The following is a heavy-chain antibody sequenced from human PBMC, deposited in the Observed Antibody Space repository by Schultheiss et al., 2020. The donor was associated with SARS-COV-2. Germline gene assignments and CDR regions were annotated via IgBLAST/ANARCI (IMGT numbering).Heavy chain of an antibody. CDR3: ARDRRMDFWSGYSNWFDP. V-gene: IGHV3-13*01. J-gene: IGHJ5*02. CDR1: GFTFSSYD. Sequence: GGSLRLSCAASGFTFSSYDMHWVRQATGKGLEWVSAIGTAGDTYYPGSVKGRFTISRENAKNSLYLQMNSLRAGDTAVYYCARDRRMDFWSGYSNWFDPWGQGTLVTVSS. D-gene: IGHD3-3*01. CDR2: IGTAGDT.